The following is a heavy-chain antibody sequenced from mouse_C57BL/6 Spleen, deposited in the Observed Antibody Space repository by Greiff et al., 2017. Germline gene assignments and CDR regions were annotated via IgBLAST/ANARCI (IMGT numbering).Heavy chain of an antibody. CDR1: GYSFTDYN. CDR3: ARSLNRSPSNYGSSYGFAY. J-gene: IGHJ3*01. V-gene: IGHV1-39*01. CDR2: INLNYDTT. D-gene: IGHD1-1*01. Sequence: VQLQQSGPELVKPGDSVKISCKASGYSFTDYNMNWVKQSNGKSLEWIGVINLNYDTTSYNQKFKGKATLTVDQSSSTAYMQLNSLTSEDSAVYYCARSLNRSPSNYGSSYGFAYWGQGTLVTVSA.